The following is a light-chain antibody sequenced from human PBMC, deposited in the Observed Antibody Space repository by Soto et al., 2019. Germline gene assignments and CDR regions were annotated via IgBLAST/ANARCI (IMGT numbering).Light chain of an antibody. CDR2: VAS. CDR3: QQYGSSPIT. Sequence: EIVLTQSPGTLSLSPGERATLSCRASQSISSSHLAWYQQKPGQAPRLLIYVASSRATGIPDRFSGSGSGTDFALTISRLEPEDFAVYYCQQYGSSPITFGQGTQLEIK. J-gene: IGKJ5*01. V-gene: IGKV3-20*01. CDR1: QSISSSH.